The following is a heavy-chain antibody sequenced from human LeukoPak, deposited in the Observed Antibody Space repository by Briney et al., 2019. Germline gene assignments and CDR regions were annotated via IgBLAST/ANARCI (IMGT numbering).Heavy chain of an antibody. D-gene: IGHD6-13*01. Sequence: SETLSLTCTVSGGSISSSDYYWGWIRQPPGKGLEWIGSFFYSGSTYYNPSLKSRVTISVDTSTNQFSLKLSSVTAADTAVYYCARHGAAADQRYFDYWGQGTLVTVSS. CDR2: FFYSGST. CDR3: ARHGAAADQRYFDY. V-gene: IGHV4-39*07. J-gene: IGHJ4*02. CDR1: GGSISSSDYY.